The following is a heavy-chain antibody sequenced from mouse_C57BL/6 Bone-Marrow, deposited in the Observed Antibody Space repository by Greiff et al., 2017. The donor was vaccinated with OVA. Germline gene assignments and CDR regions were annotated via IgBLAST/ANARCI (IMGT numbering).Heavy chain of an antibody. CDR2: ISYSGST. CDR1: GYSITSGYD. D-gene: IGHD2-12*01. J-gene: IGHJ1*03. CDR3: ARDRYSYWYFDV. Sequence: EVKLVESGPGMVKPSQSLSLTCTVTGYSITSGYDWHWIRHFPGNKLEWMGYISYSGSTNYNPSLKSRISITHDTSKNHFFLKLNSVTTEDTATYYCARDRYSYWYFDVWGTGTTVTVSS. V-gene: IGHV3-1*01.